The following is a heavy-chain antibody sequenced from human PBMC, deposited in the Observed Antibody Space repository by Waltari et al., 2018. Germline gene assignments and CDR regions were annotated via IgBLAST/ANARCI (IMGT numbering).Heavy chain of an antibody. CDR3: ARGGYCSGGSCRDNGMDV. D-gene: IGHD2-15*01. CDR1: RFTFSSYT. Sequence: EVQLVESGGGLVKPGGSLRLSCAASRFTFSSYTMNWVRQAPGKGLEWVSSISSSSSYIYYADSVKGRFTISRDNAKNSLYLQMNSLRAEDTAVYYCARGGYCSGGSCRDNGMDVWGQGTTVTVSS. CDR2: ISSSSSYI. J-gene: IGHJ6*02. V-gene: IGHV3-21*01.